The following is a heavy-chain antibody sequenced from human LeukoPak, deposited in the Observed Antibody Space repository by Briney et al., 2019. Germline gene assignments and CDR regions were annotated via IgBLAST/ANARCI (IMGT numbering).Heavy chain of an antibody. V-gene: IGHV1-69*13. CDR1: GGTFSSYA. CDR2: IIPIFGTA. CDR3: ARATVRWSYNWSDP. D-gene: IGHD4-23*01. Sequence: ASVKVSCKASGGTFSSYAISWVRQAPGQGLEWMGGIIPIFGTANYAQKFQGRVTITADESTSTAYMELSSLRSEDTAVYYCARATVRWSYNWSDPWGQGTLVTVSS. J-gene: IGHJ5*02.